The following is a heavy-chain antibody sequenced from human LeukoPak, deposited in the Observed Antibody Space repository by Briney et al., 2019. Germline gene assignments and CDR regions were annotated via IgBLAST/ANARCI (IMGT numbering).Heavy chain of an antibody. Sequence: SVKVSCTASGGTFSSYATSWVRQAPGQGLEWMGGIIPIFGTANYAQKFQGRVTITADESTSTAYMELSSLRSEDTAVYYCARGGLNSLAYCGGDCYGYFDYWGQGTLVTVSS. D-gene: IGHD2-21*02. CDR3: ARGGLNSLAYCGGDCYGYFDY. CDR2: IIPIFGTA. V-gene: IGHV1-69*13. J-gene: IGHJ4*02. CDR1: GGTFSSYA.